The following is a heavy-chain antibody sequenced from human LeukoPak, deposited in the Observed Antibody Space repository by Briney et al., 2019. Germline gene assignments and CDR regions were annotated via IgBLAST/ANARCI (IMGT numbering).Heavy chain of an antibody. CDR3: ARDPSGFGEFFFDY. V-gene: IGHV3-7*01. CDR1: GFTFSSYW. D-gene: IGHD3-10*01. CDR2: IQQDGSEK. Sequence: GGSLRLSCAASGFTFSSYWMSWVRQAPGKGPEWVANIQQDGSEKYYVDSVKGRFTISRDNAKNSLYLQMNSLRAEDTAVYYCARDPSGFGEFFFDYWGQGTLVTVSS. J-gene: IGHJ4*02.